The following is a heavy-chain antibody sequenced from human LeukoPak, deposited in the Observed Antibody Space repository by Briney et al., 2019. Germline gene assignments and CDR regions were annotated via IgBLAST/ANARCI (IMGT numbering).Heavy chain of an antibody. CDR2: ISTSSSYI. CDR3: ARVSRGKWELLGAHDY. Sequence: GGSLRLSCAASGFTFSSHSMNWVRQAPGKGLEWVSSISTSSSYIYYADSLKGRFTISRHNAKSSLFLQMNSLRADDTAVYYCARVSRGKWELLGAHDYWGQGTLVTVSS. J-gene: IGHJ4*02. V-gene: IGHV3-21*01. D-gene: IGHD1-26*01. CDR1: GFTFSSHS.